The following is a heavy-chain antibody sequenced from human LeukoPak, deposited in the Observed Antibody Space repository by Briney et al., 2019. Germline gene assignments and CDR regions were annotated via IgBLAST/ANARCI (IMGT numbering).Heavy chain of an antibody. J-gene: IGHJ4*02. CDR1: GYSSTNYG. V-gene: IGHV1-18*01. CDR2: ISAYNGNT. D-gene: IGHD3-22*01. CDR3: ARLAYYYDSSGYLDAPYYFDY. Sequence: ASVKVSCKASGYSSTNYGISWVRQAPGQGLEWMGWISAYNGNTNYAQKLQGRVTMTTDTSTSTAYMELRSLRSDDTAVYYCARLAYYYDSSGYLDAPYYFDYWGQGTLVTVSS.